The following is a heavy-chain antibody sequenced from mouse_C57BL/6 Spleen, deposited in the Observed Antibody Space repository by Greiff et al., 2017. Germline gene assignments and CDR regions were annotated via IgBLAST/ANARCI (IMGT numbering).Heavy chain of an antibody. D-gene: IGHD1-1*01. J-gene: IGHJ2*01. Sequence: EVQLQQSGPVLVRPGASVTMSCTTSGYTFTSYWMHWVKQRPGQGLEWLGAIYPGNSDTSYNQKFKGKAKLTAVTSASNAYMELSSLTNEDSAVYYCTRIYYYGSSYFDYWGQGTTLTVSA. CDR1: GYTFTSYW. CDR2: IYPGNSDT. CDR3: TRIYYYGSSYFDY. V-gene: IGHV1-5*01.